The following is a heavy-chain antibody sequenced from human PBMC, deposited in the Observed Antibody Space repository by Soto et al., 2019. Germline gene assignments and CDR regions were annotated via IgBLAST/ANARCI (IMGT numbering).Heavy chain of an antibody. CDR1: GGYISSYY. V-gene: IGHV4-59*01. CDR3: AREGLTGTIGLYYYYGMDV. D-gene: IGHD1-7*01. Sequence: QVQLQESGPGLVKPSETLSLTCTVSGGYISSYYWSWIRQPPGKGLEWIGYIYYSGSTNYNPSLKSRVTISVDTSKNQFSLKLSSVTAADTAVYYCAREGLTGTIGLYYYYGMDVWGQGTTVTVSS. CDR2: IYYSGST. J-gene: IGHJ6*02.